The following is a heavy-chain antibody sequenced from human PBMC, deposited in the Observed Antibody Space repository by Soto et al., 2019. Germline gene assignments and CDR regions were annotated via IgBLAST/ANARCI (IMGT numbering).Heavy chain of an antibody. CDR2: SFYTGVT. CDR1: GGYVSNASLY. D-gene: IGHD3-22*01. CDR3: VRVLDSSWYADL. J-gene: IGHJ2*01. Sequence: QVQLQESGPGLAKPSETLSLTCSVSGGYVSNASLYWTWIMPAPGTGLEYIGYSFYTGVTNYNPSFSSRVTISLDTSKSHFSLKLKSMTAADTAVYYCVRVLDSSWYADLWGRGTLVTVSS. V-gene: IGHV4-61*03.